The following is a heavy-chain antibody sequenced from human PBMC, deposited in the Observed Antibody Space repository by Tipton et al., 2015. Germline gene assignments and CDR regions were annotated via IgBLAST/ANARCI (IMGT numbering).Heavy chain of an antibody. CDR3: ARRLPYFEWSKVYYFDY. Sequence: QLVQSGGEVKKPGESLKISCKVSGYTFSNHWIGWVRQMPGKGLEWVGIIHPSDSETKYSPSFEGLVTISADKSTSTAYLQWSSLKVSDTAVYYCARRLPYFEWSKVYYFDYWGQGSPVTVSP. CDR2: IHPSDSET. CDR1: GYTFSNHW. V-gene: IGHV5-51*01. J-gene: IGHJ4*02. D-gene: IGHD3-9*01.